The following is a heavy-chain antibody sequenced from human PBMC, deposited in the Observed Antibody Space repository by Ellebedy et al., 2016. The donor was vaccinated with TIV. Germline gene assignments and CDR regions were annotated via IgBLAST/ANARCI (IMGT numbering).Heavy chain of an antibody. Sequence: PGGSLRLSCAASGFTFSSYNMNRVRQAPGKGLEWVSCISGGSSTIYYADSVKGRFTISRDNSKNTLYLQMSSLRAEDTAVYYCVKGLRFPTYYFDYWGQGTLVTVSS. D-gene: IGHD3-3*01. V-gene: IGHV3-48*01. CDR3: VKGLRFPTYYFDY. J-gene: IGHJ4*02. CDR2: ISGGSSTI. CDR1: GFTFSSYN.